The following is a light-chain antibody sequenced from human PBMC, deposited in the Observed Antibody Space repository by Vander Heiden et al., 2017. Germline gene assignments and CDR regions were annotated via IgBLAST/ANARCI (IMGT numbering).Light chain of an antibody. CDR1: QSVSNY. CDR2: DAS. V-gene: IGKV3-11*01. CDR3: QHRRNGHS. J-gene: IGKJ4*01. Sequence: EIVLTQSPATLSLSPGERATLSCRASQSVSNYLAWYQQKPGQAPRLLIYDASNRATGIPARFSGSGSGTDFTLTISSLEPEDFAVYYWQHRRNGHSFGGRTQVEIK.